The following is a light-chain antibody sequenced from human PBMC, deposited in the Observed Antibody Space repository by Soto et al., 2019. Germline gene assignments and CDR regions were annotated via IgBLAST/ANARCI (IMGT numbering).Light chain of an antibody. V-gene: IGKV1-16*02. CDR2: VAS. Sequence: DIQMTQSPSSLSVSAGETVTITCRASQTISNFLAWFQQKPGQAPKTLIFVASSLQSGGPSNFSGSGSETHFTLTISSLQPEDFATYYCQQYHSYPATFGGGTKVEI. CDR3: QQYHSYPAT. CDR1: QTISNF. J-gene: IGKJ4*01.